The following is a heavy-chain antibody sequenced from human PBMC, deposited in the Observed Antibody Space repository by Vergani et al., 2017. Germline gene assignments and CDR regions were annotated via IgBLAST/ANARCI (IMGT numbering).Heavy chain of an antibody. CDR1: GFTFSSYD. CDR3: ARARLPYYYMDV. Sequence: EVQLVESGGGLVQPGGSLRLSCAASGFTFSSYDMHWVRQATGKGLEWVSALGTAGDTYYPGSVKGRFTISRENAKNSLYLQMNSLRAGDTAVYYCARARLPYYYMDVWGKGTTVTVSS. J-gene: IGHJ6*03. CDR2: LGTAGDT. V-gene: IGHV3-13*01.